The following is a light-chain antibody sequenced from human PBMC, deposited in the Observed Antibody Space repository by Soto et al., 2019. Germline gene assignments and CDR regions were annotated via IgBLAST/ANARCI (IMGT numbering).Light chain of an antibody. J-gene: IGKJ2*01. CDR1: QTVKNIF. V-gene: IGKV3-20*01. CDR2: GAS. Sequence: ESVLTQSPGSLSLSPGERATLSCRATQTVKNIFLNWYQHKPGQAPRLLIYGASLRAPGIPDRFSGSRSGADFPLTITGLQPEDSAVYFCQQFDDSRPAFTFGQGTKLEI. CDR3: QQFDDSRPAFT.